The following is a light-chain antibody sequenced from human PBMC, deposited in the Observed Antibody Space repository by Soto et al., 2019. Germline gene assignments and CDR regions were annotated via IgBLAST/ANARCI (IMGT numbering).Light chain of an antibody. V-gene: IGKV3-11*01. CDR1: QSVSSY. CDR3: QQRSNWPPFT. J-gene: IGKJ3*01. CDR2: DAS. Sequence: EIVLTQSPATLSLSPGERATLSCRASQSVSSYLAWYQQNPGQAPRLLIYDASNSATGITARFSGSGSGTDFTLTISSLEPEDFAVYYCQQRSNWPPFTFGPGTKVDIK.